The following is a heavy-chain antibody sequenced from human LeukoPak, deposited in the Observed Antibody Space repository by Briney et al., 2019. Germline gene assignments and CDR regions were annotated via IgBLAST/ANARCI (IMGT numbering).Heavy chain of an antibody. CDR1: GDSINSNY. J-gene: IGHJ4*02. D-gene: IGHD2-15*01. V-gene: IGHV4-59*01. CDR3: ARLLAGCPGGRCRAHFDY. Sequence: SETLSLTCSVSGDSINSNYWSWMRQPAGKGLELIGYIYYGGSTNYNPSLKSRVSMSVDTPKHQFSLNLSSVTAADTAVYHCARLLAGCPGGRCRAHFDYWGQGTLVTVSS. CDR2: IYYGGST.